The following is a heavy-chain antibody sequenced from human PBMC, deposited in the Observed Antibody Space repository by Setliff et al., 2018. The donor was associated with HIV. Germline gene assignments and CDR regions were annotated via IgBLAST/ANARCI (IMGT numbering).Heavy chain of an antibody. V-gene: IGHV4-39*07. Sequence: SETLSLTCTVSGGSISSSSSYWGWIRQPTGKGLEWIGSIDYSGSTNNNPSLKSRVTISVYTPKNQFSLKLSSVTAADTAVYYCARENYGSGSLGVFDPWGQGTLVTVSS. D-gene: IGHD3-10*01. CDR3: ARENYGSGSLGVFDP. CDR1: GGSISSSSSY. CDR2: IDYSGST. J-gene: IGHJ5*02.